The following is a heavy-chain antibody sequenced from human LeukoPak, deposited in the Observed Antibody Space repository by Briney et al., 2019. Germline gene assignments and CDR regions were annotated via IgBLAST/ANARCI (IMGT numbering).Heavy chain of an antibody. CDR3: AKDFRIGYSAHFDY. CDR1: GFTFSSYS. V-gene: IGHV3-23*01. D-gene: IGHD2-21*01. J-gene: IGHJ4*02. Sequence: PGGSLRLSCAASGFTFSSYSVNWVRQAPGKGLEFVSGIYENGGTTYHADSVKGRFSISRDNSKNTLYLQMDSLRGEDTAVYYCAKDFRIGYSAHFDYWGQGALVTVSS. CDR2: IYENGGTT.